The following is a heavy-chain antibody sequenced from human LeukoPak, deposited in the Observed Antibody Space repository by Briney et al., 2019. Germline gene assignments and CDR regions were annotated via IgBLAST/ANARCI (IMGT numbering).Heavy chain of an antibody. D-gene: IGHD5-24*01. V-gene: IGHV1-69*13. CDR3: ARDGVEMATIIGYFDY. CDR2: IIPIFGTA. J-gene: IGHJ4*02. Sequence: GASVKVSCKDSGGTFSSYAISWVRQAPGQGLEWMGGIIPIFGTANYAQKFQGRVTITADESTSTAYMELSSLRSEDTAVYYCARDGVEMATIIGYFDYWGQGTLVTVSS. CDR1: GGTFSSYA.